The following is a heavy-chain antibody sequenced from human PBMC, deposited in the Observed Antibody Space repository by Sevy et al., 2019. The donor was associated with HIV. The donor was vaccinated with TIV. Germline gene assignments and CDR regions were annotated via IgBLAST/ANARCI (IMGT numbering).Heavy chain of an antibody. CDR2: LWYDGSDT. V-gene: IGHV3-33*01. J-gene: IGHJ6*02. CDR1: GFIFSNHG. D-gene: IGHD4-4*01. Sequence: GGSLRLSCAASGFIFSNHGMHWVRRAPGKGLEWVARLWYDGSDTDYGESVKGRFTISRDNSQNTVDLQMNSLRVEDTAVYYCARDVDSNYDGIDAWGQGTTVTVSS. CDR3: ARDVDSNYDGIDA.